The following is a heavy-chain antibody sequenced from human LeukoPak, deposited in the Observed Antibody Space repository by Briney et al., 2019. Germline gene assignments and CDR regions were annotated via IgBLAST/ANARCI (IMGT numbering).Heavy chain of an antibody. CDR1: GFTFTSSS. D-gene: IGHD6-25*01. V-gene: IGHV1-58*02. CDR3: ARDGSIAAAGQKY. CDR2: IVVGSGNT. Sequence: ASVNVSCKASGFTFTSSSMQWVRQARGQRLDWIGWIVVGSGNTNYAQKFQERVTITRDMSTSTAYMELRSLRSEDTAVYYCARDGSIAAAGQKYWGKGTLVTVSS. J-gene: IGHJ4*02.